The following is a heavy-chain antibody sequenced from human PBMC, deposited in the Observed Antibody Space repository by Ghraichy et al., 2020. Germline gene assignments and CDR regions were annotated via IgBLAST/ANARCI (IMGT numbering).Heavy chain of an antibody. CDR1: GFTVSSNY. J-gene: IGHJ6*02. CDR3: ARLATEQQLVVLYYYGMDV. D-gene: IGHD6-13*01. Sequence: GGSLRLSCAASGFTVSSNYMSWVRQAPGKGLEWVSVIYSGGSAYYADSVKGRFTISRDNSKNTLYLQMNSLRAEDTAVYYCARLATEQQLVVLYYYGMDVWGQGTTVTVSS. CDR2: IYSGGSA. V-gene: IGHV3-66*01.